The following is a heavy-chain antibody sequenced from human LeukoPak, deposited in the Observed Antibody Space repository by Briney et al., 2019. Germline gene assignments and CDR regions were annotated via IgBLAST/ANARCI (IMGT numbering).Heavy chain of an antibody. CDR1: GFTFSSYA. D-gene: IGHD3-22*01. Sequence: PGRSLRLSCAASGFTFSSYAMHWVRQAPGKGLEWVAVISYDGSNKYYADSVKGRFTISRDNSKNTLYLQMNSLRAEDTAVYYCARDPSSTYYYDSSGPYDYWGQGTLGTVSS. V-gene: IGHV3-30-3*01. J-gene: IGHJ4*02. CDR3: ARDPSSTYYYDSSGPYDY. CDR2: ISYDGSNK.